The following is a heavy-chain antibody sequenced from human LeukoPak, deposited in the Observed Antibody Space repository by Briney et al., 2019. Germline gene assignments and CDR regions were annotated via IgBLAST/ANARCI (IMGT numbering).Heavy chain of an antibody. CDR3: AREVTNYDFWSGPDAFDI. V-gene: IGHV3-53*01. CDR2: IYSGGST. D-gene: IGHD3-3*01. Sequence: GGSLRLSRAASGFTVSSNYMSCVRQAPGKGLEWVSVIYSGGSTYYADSVKGRFTISRDNSKNTLYLQMNSLIAEDTAVYYCAREVTNYDFWSGPDAFDIWGQGTMVTVSS. CDR1: GFTVSSNY. J-gene: IGHJ3*02.